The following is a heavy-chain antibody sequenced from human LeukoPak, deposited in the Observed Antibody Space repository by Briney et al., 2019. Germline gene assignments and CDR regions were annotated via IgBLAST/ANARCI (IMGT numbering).Heavy chain of an antibody. CDR2: ISGSGGGT. J-gene: IGHJ4*02. Sequence: PGGSLRLSCAASGFSFSSFAMSWVRQAPGKGLEWVAIISGSGGGTYYADSVKGRFTVSRDFFTSTLDLQMTSLRAEDTAVYYCATVEPAALGLAFDYWGQGTLVTVSS. CDR1: GFSFSSFA. CDR3: ATVEPAALGLAFDY. V-gene: IGHV3-23*01. D-gene: IGHD2-2*01.